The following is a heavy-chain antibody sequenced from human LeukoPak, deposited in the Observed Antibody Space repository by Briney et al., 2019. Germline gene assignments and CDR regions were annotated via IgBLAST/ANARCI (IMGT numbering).Heavy chain of an antibody. CDR1: GFTFSSYS. V-gene: IGHV3-21*04. J-gene: IGHJ4*02. D-gene: IGHD3-22*01. CDR2: ISSSSSYI. Sequence: GGSLRLSCAASGFTFSSYSMSWVRQAPGKGLEWVSSISSSSSYIYYADSVKGRFTISRDNSKNTLYLQMNSLSAEDTAVYYCAKDIDGGGYGYYWGQGTLVTVSS. CDR3: AKDIDGGGYGYY.